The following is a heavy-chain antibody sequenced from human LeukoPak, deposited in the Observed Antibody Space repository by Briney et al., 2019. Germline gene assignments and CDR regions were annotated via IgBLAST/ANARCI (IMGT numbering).Heavy chain of an antibody. V-gene: IGHV3-23*01. D-gene: IGHD1-26*01. CDR2: ISGSGGST. CDR1: GFTFSSYA. Sequence: GGSLRLSCAASGFTFSSYAMSWVSQAPGKGLEWVSDISGSGGSTHYADSVKGRFTISRDNSKNTLYLQMNSLRAEDTAVYYCAKEIVGPTGSFDYWGQGTLVTVSS. J-gene: IGHJ4*02. CDR3: AKEIVGPTGSFDY.